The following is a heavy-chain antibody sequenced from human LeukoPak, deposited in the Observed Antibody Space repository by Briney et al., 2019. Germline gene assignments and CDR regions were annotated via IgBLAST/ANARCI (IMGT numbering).Heavy chain of an antibody. Sequence: GASVKVSCKASGGSFRSYAISWVRQAPGQGLEWMGWIIPIFGTANYAQKFQGRVTITADESTSIVQMELSRLRSDDAAVYFCARGLGGVRGSYYFDYWGQGTLVTVSS. CDR2: IIPIFGTA. V-gene: IGHV1-69*13. D-gene: IGHD3-16*01. J-gene: IGHJ4*02. CDR3: ARGLGGVRGSYYFDY. CDR1: GGSFRSYA.